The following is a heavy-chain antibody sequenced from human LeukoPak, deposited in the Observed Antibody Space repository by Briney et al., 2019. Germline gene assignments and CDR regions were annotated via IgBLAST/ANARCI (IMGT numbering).Heavy chain of an antibody. J-gene: IGHJ4*02. V-gene: IGHV4-59*01. CDR3: ARDSGGPDSHFHY. CDR1: GGCISSYY. D-gene: IGHD1-14*01. Sequence: PSETLSLTCTVSGGCISSYYWSWIRQSPGKGLEWIGYIYYSGTTNYNPSLKSRVTISVDTSKNQFTLKLSSVTAADTAVYYCARDSGGPDSHFHYWGQGTLVTVSS. CDR2: IYYSGTT.